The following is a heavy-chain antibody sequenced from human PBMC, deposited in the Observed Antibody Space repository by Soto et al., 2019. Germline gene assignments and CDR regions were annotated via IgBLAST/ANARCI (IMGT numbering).Heavy chain of an antibody. CDR3: ARVEDIVVVPAAMAYAFDI. CDR1: GYTFTSYG. J-gene: IGHJ3*02. V-gene: IGHV1-18*01. CDR2: ISAYNGNT. Sequence: ASVKVACKASGYTFTSYGISWVRQAPGQGLEWMGWISAYNGNTNYAQKLQGRVTMTTDTSTSTAYMELRSLRSDDTAVYYCARVEDIVVVPAAMAYAFDIWGQGTMVTVSS. D-gene: IGHD2-2*01.